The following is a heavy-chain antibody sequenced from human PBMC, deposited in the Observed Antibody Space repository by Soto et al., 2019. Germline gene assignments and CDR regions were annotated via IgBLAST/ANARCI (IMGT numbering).Heavy chain of an antibody. CDR3: ARSPGSYDAFDI. J-gene: IGHJ3*02. CDR2: IIPIFGTA. CDR1: GGTFSSYA. Sequence: ASLKVSCKASGGTFSSYAISWVRQAPGQGLEWMGGIIPIFGTANYAQKFQGRVTITADESTSTAYMELSSLRSEDTAVYYCARSPGSYDAFDIWGQGTMVTVSS. V-gene: IGHV1-69*13. D-gene: IGHD1-26*01.